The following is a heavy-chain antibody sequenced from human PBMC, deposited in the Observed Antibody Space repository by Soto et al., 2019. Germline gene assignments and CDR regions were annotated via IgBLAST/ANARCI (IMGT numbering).Heavy chain of an antibody. CDR2: ISCNSRKI. J-gene: IGHJ4*01. CDR1: GFSFDNYA. CDR3: AKDAGGSYVSGFDY. V-gene: IGHV3-9*01. D-gene: IGHD1-26*01. Sequence: EVQLVASGGALVQPGRSLRLSCAASGFSFDNYAMHWVRQAPGKGLEWVSGISCNSRKICYADSVKGRCTISIADAKNPQRLQGNSLRTEATAFYSGAKDAGGSYVSGFDY.